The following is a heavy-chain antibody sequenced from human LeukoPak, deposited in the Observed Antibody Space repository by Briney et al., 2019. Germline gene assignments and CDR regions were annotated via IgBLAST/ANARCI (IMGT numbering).Heavy chain of an antibody. CDR3: ASSKGYYDYVWGSWYFDY. V-gene: IGHV3-13*01. CDR2: IGTAGGT. Sequence: GGSLRLSCAASGFTFSSYDMHWVRQATGKGLEWLSGIGTAGGTHYPGSVKGRFTISRENAKNSLYLQMNSLRAGDTAVYYCASSKGYYDYVWGSWYFDYWGQGTLVTVSS. D-gene: IGHD3-16*01. CDR1: GFTFSSYD. J-gene: IGHJ4*02.